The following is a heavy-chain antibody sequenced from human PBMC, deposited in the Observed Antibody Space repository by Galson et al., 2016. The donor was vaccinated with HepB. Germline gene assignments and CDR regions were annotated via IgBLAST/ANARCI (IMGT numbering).Heavy chain of an antibody. D-gene: IGHD3-16*01. Sequence: SLRLSCAASGFTFSNAWMSWVRQAPGKGLEWVGHIKSKSDGGTTDYAAPVKGRFTISRDDSKNTLYLQMNSLKTEDTAVYYCATDSLSGIMLMFGGVDYWGQGTLVTVSS. CDR2: IKSKSDGGTT. CDR1: GFTFSNAW. J-gene: IGHJ4*02. CDR3: ATDSLSGIMLMFGGVDY. V-gene: IGHV3-15*01.